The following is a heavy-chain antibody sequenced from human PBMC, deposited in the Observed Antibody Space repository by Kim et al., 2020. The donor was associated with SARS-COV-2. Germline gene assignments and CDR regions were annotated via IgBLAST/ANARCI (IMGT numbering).Heavy chain of an antibody. Sequence: SETLSLTCTVSGGSISSSSYYWGWIRQPPGKGLEWIGSIYYSGSTYYNPSLKSRVTISVDTSKNQFSLKLSSVTAADTAVYYCASVIAAAGTEDYWGQGTLVTVSS. V-gene: IGHV4-39*01. J-gene: IGHJ4*02. CDR2: IYYSGST. CDR1: GGSISSSSYY. CDR3: ASVIAAAGTEDY. D-gene: IGHD6-13*01.